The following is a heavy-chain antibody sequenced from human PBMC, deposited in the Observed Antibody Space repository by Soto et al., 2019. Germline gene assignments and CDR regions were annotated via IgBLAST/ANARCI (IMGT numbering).Heavy chain of an antibody. CDR3: AREGKDYGDHGSRSWDYYYYMDV. D-gene: IGHD4-17*01. CDR2: IYYSGST. V-gene: IGHV4-59*01. Sequence: SETLSLTCTVSGGSISSYYWSWIRQPPGKGLEWIGYIYYSGSTNYNPSLKILVTISVDTSKNQFSLMLSPVTAADTSVYYCAREGKDYGDHGSRSWDYYYYMDVWGKGTTVTVSS. CDR1: GGSISSYY. J-gene: IGHJ6*03.